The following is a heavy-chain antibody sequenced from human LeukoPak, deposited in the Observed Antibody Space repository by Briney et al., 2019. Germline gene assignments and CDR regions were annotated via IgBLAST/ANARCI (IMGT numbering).Heavy chain of an antibody. CDR1: VYSISRVYY. D-gene: IGHD3-10*01. CDR2: IYHIGST. V-gene: IGHV4-38-2*01. Sequence: PSETLSLTCGVSVYSISRVYYWAWLRQPPGTGLEWIGTIYHIGSTYYNPSLESRVTISLDTSKNEFSMNLSSVTAADTAVYFCARAGWIITSGIDYWGQGALVTVSS. CDR3: ARAGWIITSGIDY. J-gene: IGHJ4*02.